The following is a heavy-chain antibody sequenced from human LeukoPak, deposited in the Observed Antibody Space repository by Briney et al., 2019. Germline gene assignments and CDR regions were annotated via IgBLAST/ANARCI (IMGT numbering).Heavy chain of an antibody. CDR3: ARDPSLPASSATLDY. Sequence: GGSLRLSCAASGFTFSSYGMHWVRQAPGKGLEWVAVIWYDGSNKYYADSVKGRFTISRDNSKNTLYLQMDSLRAEDTAVYYCARDPSLPASSATLDYWGQGTLVTVSS. J-gene: IGHJ4*02. V-gene: IGHV3-33*01. CDR1: GFTFSSYG. CDR2: IWYDGSNK.